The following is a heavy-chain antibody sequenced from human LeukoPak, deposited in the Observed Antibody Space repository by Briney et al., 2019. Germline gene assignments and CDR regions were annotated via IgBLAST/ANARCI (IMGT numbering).Heavy chain of an antibody. CDR2: INYSGST. Sequence: SETLSLTCIVSGGSVSSGSYYWSWIRQPPGKALEWIGYINYSGSTNYNPSLKSRVTISVDTSKNQFSLKLSSVTAADTAVYYCASSSSSPSPFSYYYGMDVWGQGTTVTVSS. CDR3: ASSSSSPSPFSYYYGMDV. CDR1: GGSVSSGSYY. J-gene: IGHJ6*02. V-gene: IGHV4-61*01. D-gene: IGHD6-13*01.